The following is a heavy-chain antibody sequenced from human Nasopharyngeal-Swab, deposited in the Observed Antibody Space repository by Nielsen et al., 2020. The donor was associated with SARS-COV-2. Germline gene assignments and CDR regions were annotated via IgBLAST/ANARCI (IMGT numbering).Heavy chain of an antibody. CDR2: IGGSGVKI. D-gene: IGHD3-22*01. CDR1: GFTFSTD. V-gene: IGHV3-21*01. CDR3: LRGDSRDV. Sequence: GESLKISCAASGFTFSTDMSWVRQAPGKGLECVSGIGGSGVKIYYADSVKGRFTISRENAKNSLYLQMNSLGAEDTAVYYCLRGDSRDVWGQGTMVTVSS. J-gene: IGHJ3*01.